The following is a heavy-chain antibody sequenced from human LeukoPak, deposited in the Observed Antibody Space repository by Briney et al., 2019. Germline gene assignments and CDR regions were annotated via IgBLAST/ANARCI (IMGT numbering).Heavy chain of an antibody. D-gene: IGHD3-16*01. V-gene: IGHV3-30*02. CDR1: GFTFSNYG. Sequence: GGSLRLSCAASGFTFSNYGMHRVRQAPGKGLEWVAFIRSDGSNKYYADSVKGRFTISRDNSKSTLYLQMNSLRAEDTAVYYCAKDWGDMDVWGKGTTVTIS. J-gene: IGHJ6*03. CDR2: IRSDGSNK. CDR3: AKDWGDMDV.